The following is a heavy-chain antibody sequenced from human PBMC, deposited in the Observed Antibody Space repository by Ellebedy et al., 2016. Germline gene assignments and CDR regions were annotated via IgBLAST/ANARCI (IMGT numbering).Heavy chain of an antibody. CDR1: GFTFSGSA. Sequence: GGSLRLSCAASGFTFSGSAMHWVRQASGKGLEWVGRIRSKANSYATAYAASVKGRFTISRDDSKNTAYLQMNSLKTEDTAVYYCQTGGQLVWGMDVWGQGTTVTVSS. D-gene: IGHD6-6*01. J-gene: IGHJ6*02. CDR3: QTGGQLVWGMDV. V-gene: IGHV3-73*01. CDR2: IRSKANSYAT.